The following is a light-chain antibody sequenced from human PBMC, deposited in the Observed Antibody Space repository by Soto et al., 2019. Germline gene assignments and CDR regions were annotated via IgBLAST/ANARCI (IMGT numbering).Light chain of an antibody. Sequence: QLVLTQPPSASGTPGQRVTISCSGSSSNIGSKTVNWYQQLPGTVPKLLIYNSYQRPSGVPDQFSASKSGTSASLAISGLQSEDEADYYCSSWDASLNGYVFGTGTKLTVL. CDR2: NSY. V-gene: IGLV1-44*01. J-gene: IGLJ1*01. CDR1: SSNIGSKT. CDR3: SSWDASLNGYV.